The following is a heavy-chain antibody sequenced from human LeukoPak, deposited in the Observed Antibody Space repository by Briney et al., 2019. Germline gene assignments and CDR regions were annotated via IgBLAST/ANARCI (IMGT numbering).Heavy chain of an antibody. J-gene: IGHJ3*02. D-gene: IGHD3-22*01. CDR3: ARGFVRLVVATHDAFDI. CDR2: INPNSGGT. Sequence: ASVKVSCKASGYTFTGYYMHWVRQAPGQGLEWMGWINPNSGGTNYAQKFQGRVTMTRDTSISTAYMELSRLRSDDTAVYYCARGFVRLVVATHDAFDIWGQGTMVTVSS. V-gene: IGHV1-2*02. CDR1: GYTFTGYY.